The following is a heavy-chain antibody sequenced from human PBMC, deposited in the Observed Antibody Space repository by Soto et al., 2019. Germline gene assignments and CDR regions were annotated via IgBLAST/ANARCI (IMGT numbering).Heavy chain of an antibody. CDR3: VSARVRGYSGPSYYYYMDV. V-gene: IGHV3-11*01. CDR1: GFTFSDYY. D-gene: IGHD5-12*01. Sequence: QVQLVESGGGLVKPGGSLRLSCAASGFTFSDYYMSWIRQAPGKGLEWVSYISSSGSTIYYADSVKGRFTISRDNAKNSLYLQMNSLRAEDTAVYYCVSARVRGYSGPSYYYYMDVWGKGTTVTVSS. J-gene: IGHJ6*03. CDR2: ISSSGSTI.